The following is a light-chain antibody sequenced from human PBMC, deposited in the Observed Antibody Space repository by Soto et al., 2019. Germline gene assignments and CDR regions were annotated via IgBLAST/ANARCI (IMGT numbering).Light chain of an antibody. CDR1: RSVSSRY. V-gene: IGKV3-20*01. CDR3: HQYGYSPNT. Sequence: EIVLTQSPGTLSLSPGERATLSCRASRSVSSRYLAWYQQKAGQAPRLLISGASSRATGIPDRFSGSGSGTDFPLILSRLEPEDFAMYYCHQYGYSPNTFGQGTKVEIK. CDR2: GAS. J-gene: IGKJ2*01.